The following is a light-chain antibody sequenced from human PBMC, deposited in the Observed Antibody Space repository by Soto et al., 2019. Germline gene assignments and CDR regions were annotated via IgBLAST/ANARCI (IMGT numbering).Light chain of an antibody. CDR2: DAS. Sequence: IVLTQSPATLSLSPGERSTLSCRASQSVSSYLAWYQQKPGQAPRLLIYDASNRATGIPARFSGSGSGTDFPLTISSLEPEDFAVYYCQQRSNWPSITFGQGTRLEIK. CDR3: QQRSNWPSIT. CDR1: QSVSSY. V-gene: IGKV3-11*01. J-gene: IGKJ5*01.